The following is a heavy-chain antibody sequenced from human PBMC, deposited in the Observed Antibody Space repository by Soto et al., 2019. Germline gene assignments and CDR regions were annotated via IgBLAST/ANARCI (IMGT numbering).Heavy chain of an antibody. D-gene: IGHD3-10*01. CDR2: IIPIFGVT. CDR1: GGTFSSYT. J-gene: IGHJ4*02. CDR3: VRDWESTTQTWGFGDS. Sequence: QVQVVQSGAEVKKPGSSVKVSCKASGGTFSSYTITWVRQAPGQGLEWLGRIIPIFGVTNYAQKFQDRLTMSADRPTNTAYMALRSLTSADPAVYYCVRDWESTTQTWGFGDSWGQGTLVTVSS. V-gene: IGHV1-69*04.